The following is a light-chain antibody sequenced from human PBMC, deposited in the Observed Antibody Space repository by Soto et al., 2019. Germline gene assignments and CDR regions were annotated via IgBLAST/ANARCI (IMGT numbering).Light chain of an antibody. CDR1: SSDVGGYKY. Sequence: QSALTQPPSASGSPGQSVTISCTGTSSDVGGYKYVSWYQQHPGKAPKLMIYEVSKRPSGVPDRFSGSKSGNTASLTVSGLQAEDEADYYCCSYAGSNNNGVFGGGTKLTVL. J-gene: IGLJ3*02. CDR2: EVS. V-gene: IGLV2-8*01. CDR3: CSYAGSNNNGV.